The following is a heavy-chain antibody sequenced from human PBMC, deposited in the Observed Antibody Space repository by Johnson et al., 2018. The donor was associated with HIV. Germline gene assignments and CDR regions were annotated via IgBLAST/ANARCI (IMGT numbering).Heavy chain of an antibody. CDR1: GFAFSSFA. CDR2: ISYDGSNE. J-gene: IGHJ3*02. V-gene: IGHV3-30-3*01. D-gene: IGHD3-3*01. Sequence: QVQLVESGGGVVQPGRSLRLSCAASGFAFSSFAVHWVRQAPGKGLEWVAVISYDGSNEYFADSVKGRFTISRDNSNNTLYLQMNSLRTEDTAVYHCARGRMHFLEGGAFDIWGHGTLVTVSS. CDR3: ARGRMHFLEGGAFDI.